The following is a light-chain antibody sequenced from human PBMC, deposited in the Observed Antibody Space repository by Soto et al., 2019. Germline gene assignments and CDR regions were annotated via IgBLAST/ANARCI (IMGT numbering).Light chain of an antibody. CDR2: DTS. V-gene: IGKV3-11*01. Sequence: EVVLTQSPATLSLSPGESATLSCSADQSVSGFLGWYQQKLGRAPRLLIHDTSNRATGVPDRYSASGSGTDFTLTISRLEPEDFAVFFCQQYGTSEIIFGQGTRLEIK. J-gene: IGKJ5*01. CDR3: QQYGTSEII. CDR1: QSVSGF.